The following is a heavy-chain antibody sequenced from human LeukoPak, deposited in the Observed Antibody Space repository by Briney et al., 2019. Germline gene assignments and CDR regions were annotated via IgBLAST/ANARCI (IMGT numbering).Heavy chain of an antibody. CDR1: DGSISSYY. Sequence: SETLSLTCTVSDGSISSYYWSWIRQPPGKGLEWIGYIYYSGSTNYNPSLKSRVTISVDTSKNQFSLKLSSVTAADTAVYYCAGTYYYDSSGYYHYSLWGQGTLVTVSS. J-gene: IGHJ4*02. CDR2: IYYSGST. CDR3: AGTYYYDSSGYYHYSL. D-gene: IGHD3-22*01. V-gene: IGHV4-59*01.